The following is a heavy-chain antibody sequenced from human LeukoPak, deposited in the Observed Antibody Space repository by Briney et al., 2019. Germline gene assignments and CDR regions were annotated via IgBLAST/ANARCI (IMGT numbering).Heavy chain of an antibody. D-gene: IGHD4-17*01. Sequence: GGSLQISCKGSGYRFTSYWIGWVRPMPGKGLEWRGIIYPGDSDTRYSPSFQGQVTISADKSISTAYLQWSSLKASDTAMYYCARPDNDYGESGGYWFDPWGQGTLVTVSS. CDR3: ARPDNDYGESGGYWFDP. V-gene: IGHV5-51*01. CDR2: IYPGDSDT. J-gene: IGHJ5*02. CDR1: GYRFTSYW.